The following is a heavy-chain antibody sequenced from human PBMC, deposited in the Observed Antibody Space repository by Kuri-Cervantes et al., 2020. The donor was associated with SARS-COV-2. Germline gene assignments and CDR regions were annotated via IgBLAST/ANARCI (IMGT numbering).Heavy chain of an antibody. CDR1: GFTFDDYA. D-gene: IGHD6-6*01. Sequence: GGSLRLSCAASGFTFDDYAMHWVRQAPGKGLEWVSGISWNSGSIGYADSVKGRFTISRDNAKNSLYLQMNSLRAEDTAVYYCARDGVAARPGDAFDIWDQGTMVTVSS. CDR3: ARDGVAARPGDAFDI. J-gene: IGHJ3*02. V-gene: IGHV3-9*01. CDR2: ISWNSGSI.